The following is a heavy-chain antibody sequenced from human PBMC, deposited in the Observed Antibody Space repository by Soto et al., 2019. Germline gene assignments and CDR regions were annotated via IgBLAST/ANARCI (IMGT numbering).Heavy chain of an antibody. Sequence: PGGSLRLSCGVSGFTFNDFEMNWVRQAPGKGPEWLAYIDGSGATKKYADSVRGGFTISRDNPNNSLFLQMSSLSAADTAIYYCARGFGRFNYWGQGTLVSVSS. V-gene: IGHV3-48*03. J-gene: IGHJ4*02. CDR3: ARGFGRFNY. CDR2: IDGSGATK. D-gene: IGHD3-10*01. CDR1: GFTFNDFE.